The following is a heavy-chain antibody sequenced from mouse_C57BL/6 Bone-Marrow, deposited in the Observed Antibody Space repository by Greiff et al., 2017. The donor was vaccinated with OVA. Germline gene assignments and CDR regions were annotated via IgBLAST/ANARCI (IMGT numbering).Heavy chain of an antibody. J-gene: IGHJ3*01. CDR2: IYPGDGDT. CDR3: ARSGVYGSSLAWFAY. V-gene: IGHV1-82*01. CDR1: GYAFSSSW. Sequence: VKLQESGPELVKPGASVKISCKASGYAFSSSWMNWVKQRPGKGLEWIGRIYPGDGDTNYNGKFKGKATLTADKSSSTAYMQLSSLTSEDSAVYFCARSGVYGSSLAWFAYWGQGTLVTVSA. D-gene: IGHD1-1*01.